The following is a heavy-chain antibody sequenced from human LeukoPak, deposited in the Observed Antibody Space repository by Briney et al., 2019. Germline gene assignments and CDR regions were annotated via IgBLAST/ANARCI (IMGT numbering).Heavy chain of an antibody. V-gene: IGHV4-30-2*01. CDR2: IYHSGST. CDR3: ARAKEWLPPGH. D-gene: IGHD6-19*01. Sequence: PSQTLSPTCAVSGGSISSGGYSWSWIRQPPGKGLEWIGYIYHSGSTYYNPSLKSRVTISVDRSKNQFSLKLSSVTAADTAVYYCARAKEWLPPGHWGQGTLVTVSS. J-gene: IGHJ4*02. CDR1: GGSISSGGYS.